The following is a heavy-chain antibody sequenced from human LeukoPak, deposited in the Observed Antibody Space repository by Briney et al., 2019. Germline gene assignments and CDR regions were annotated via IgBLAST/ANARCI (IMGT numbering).Heavy chain of an antibody. CDR2: INSNGGST. Sequence: PGGSLRLSCAASGFTFSSYAMAWVRQGPGKGLEWVSAINSNGGSTYYADSVEGRFTISRDNSKNTLYLQMNSLRAEDAAVYYCAKGPLPRIDYWGQGTLVTVSS. V-gene: IGHV3-23*01. CDR1: GFTFSSYA. J-gene: IGHJ4*02. CDR3: AKGPLPRIDY.